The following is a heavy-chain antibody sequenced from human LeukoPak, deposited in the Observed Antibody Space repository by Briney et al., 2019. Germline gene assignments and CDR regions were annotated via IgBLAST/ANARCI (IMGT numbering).Heavy chain of an antibody. D-gene: IGHD2-2*01. CDR3: ARGYCSSTSCPGRFDY. V-gene: IGHV4-34*01. CDR1: GGSFSGYY. Sequence: SETLSLTCAVYGGSFSGYYWSWIRQPPGKGLEWIGEINHSGSTNYNPSLKSRVTISVDTSKNQFSLKLSSVTAADTAVYYCARGYCSSTSCPGRFDYWGQGTLVTVSS. J-gene: IGHJ4*02. CDR2: INHSGST.